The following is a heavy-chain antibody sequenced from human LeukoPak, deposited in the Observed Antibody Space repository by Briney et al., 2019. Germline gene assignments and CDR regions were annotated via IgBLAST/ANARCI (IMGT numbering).Heavy chain of an antibody. CDR3: ARLRLSGYCSGTSCFNYYYYGMDV. CDR2: IYYSGNT. CDR1: GVSISSSSYY. D-gene: IGHD2-2*01. Sequence: SETLSLTCTVSGVSISSSSYYWGWIRQPPGKGLEWIGSIYYSGNTYYNPSLKSRVTISVDTSKNQFSLKLSSVTAADTAVYYCARLRLSGYCSGTSCFNYYYYGMDVWGRGTTVTVSS. J-gene: IGHJ6*02. V-gene: IGHV4-39*01.